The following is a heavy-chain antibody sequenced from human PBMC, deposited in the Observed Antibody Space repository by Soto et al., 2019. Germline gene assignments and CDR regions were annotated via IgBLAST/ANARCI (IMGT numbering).Heavy chain of an antibody. CDR3: ARDIVGATDFDY. Sequence: SVKVSCKASGGTFSSYAISWVRQAPGQGLEWMGGIIPIFGTANYAQKFQGRVTITADESTSTVYMELSSLRSEDTAVYYCARDIVGATDFDYWGQGTLVTVSS. D-gene: IGHD1-26*01. V-gene: IGHV1-69*13. J-gene: IGHJ4*02. CDR1: GGTFSSYA. CDR2: IIPIFGTA.